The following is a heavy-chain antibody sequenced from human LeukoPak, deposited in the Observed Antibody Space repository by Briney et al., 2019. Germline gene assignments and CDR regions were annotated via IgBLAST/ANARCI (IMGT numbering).Heavy chain of an antibody. V-gene: IGHV1-46*01. CDR1: GYTFTSYY. Sequence: ASVKVSCKASGYTFTSYYTHWVRQAPGQGLEWMGIINPSGGSTSYAQKFQGRVTMTTDTSTSTAYMELRSLRSDDTAVYYCARDLGCSSTSCYTTALYYYYYYGMDVWGQGTTVTVSS. CDR3: ARDLGCSSTSCYTTALYYYYYYGMDV. D-gene: IGHD2-2*02. J-gene: IGHJ6*02. CDR2: INPSGGST.